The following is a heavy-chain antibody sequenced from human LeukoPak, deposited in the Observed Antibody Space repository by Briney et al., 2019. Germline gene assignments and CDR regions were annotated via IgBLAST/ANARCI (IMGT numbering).Heavy chain of an antibody. D-gene: IGHD1-26*01. CDR3: ARATGYSTVLDI. CDR1: GFTFSNYG. V-gene: IGHV3-30*19. Sequence: GGSLRLSCAASGFTFSNYGMHWVRQAPGKGLEWVAVISYDGSNKYYADSVKGRFTISRDNSKNTLYLQMNSLRAEDTAVYYCARATGYSTVLDIWGQGTMVTVSS. J-gene: IGHJ3*02. CDR2: ISYDGSNK.